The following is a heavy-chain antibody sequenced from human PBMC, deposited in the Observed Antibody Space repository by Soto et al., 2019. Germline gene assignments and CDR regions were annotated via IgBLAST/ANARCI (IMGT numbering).Heavy chain of an antibody. CDR1: GFTFRNYD. J-gene: IGHJ5*02. Sequence: EVQLVESGGDSVQSGGSLRLSCIASGFTFRNYDMHWVRQATGKGLEWVSVIDTAGDTYYAGSVKGRFTISREDAKNSWYLQMNSLRAGDTAVYYCVRGMGDTGYYDNWFDPWGQGTLVTVSS. V-gene: IGHV3-13*01. D-gene: IGHD3-9*01. CDR3: VRGMGDTGYYDNWFDP. CDR2: IDTAGDT.